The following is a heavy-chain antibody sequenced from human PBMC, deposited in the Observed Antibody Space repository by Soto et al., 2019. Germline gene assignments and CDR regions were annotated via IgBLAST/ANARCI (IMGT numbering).Heavy chain of an antibody. CDR2: IYWDDDK. Sequence: QITLKESGPTLVKPTQTLTLTCTFSGFSLSTSAVGVGWIRQTPEKALEWLALIYWDDDKRYSPSLKCRLTSTKDTSKNQVVLSMTNMDPVDTATYYCAHRAVVGAYFDYWGQGTLVTVSS. J-gene: IGHJ4*02. V-gene: IGHV2-5*02. CDR3: AHRAVVGAYFDY. D-gene: IGHD1-26*01. CDR1: GFSLSTSAVG.